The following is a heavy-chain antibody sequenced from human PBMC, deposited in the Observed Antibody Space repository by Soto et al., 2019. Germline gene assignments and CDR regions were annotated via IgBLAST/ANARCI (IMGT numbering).Heavy chain of an antibody. CDR1: GYTFTTYG. V-gene: IGHV1-18*01. J-gene: IGHJ4*02. CDR2: ISAYTGNT. Sequence: QVHLVQSRAEVKKPGASVQVSCKASGYTFTTYGIAWVRQAPGQWLEWLGWISAYTGNTNYAQKFQGRVTMTTETSTNTAYMEVRSLRSDDTAVYYCARDKGSKAWYYFFDFWGQGTLVTVSS. D-gene: IGHD1-26*01. CDR3: ARDKGSKAWYYFFDF.